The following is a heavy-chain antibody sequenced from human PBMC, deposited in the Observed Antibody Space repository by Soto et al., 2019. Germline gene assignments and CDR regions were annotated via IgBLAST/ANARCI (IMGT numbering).Heavy chain of an antibody. V-gene: IGHV1-3*01. CDR2: LNAGNGNT. Sequence: QGQLVQSGDAVKKPGASVKVSCKASGYTFTSYAMHCVRQAPGHRLDLMGWLNAGNGNTKYSQKFQGRVTITRDISASTDYMELSSLRSEDTAVYYCPRDPPRGYRNIVVVPAASYGMDVWGQGNTVNASS. CDR1: GYTFTSYA. J-gene: IGHJ6*02. D-gene: IGHD2-2*01. CDR3: PRDPPRGYRNIVVVPAASYGMDV.